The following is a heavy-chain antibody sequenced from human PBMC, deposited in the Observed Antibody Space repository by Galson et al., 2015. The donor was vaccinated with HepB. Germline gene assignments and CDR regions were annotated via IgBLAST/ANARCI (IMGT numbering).Heavy chain of an antibody. V-gene: IGHV5-51*01. J-gene: IGHJ6*02. D-gene: IGHD3-16*01. Sequence: SGAEVKKPGESLKISCKASGYSFRNYWIGWVRQMPGKGLQCMGIIYPGDSETRYSPSFQGQVTISADKSINTAYLQWRSLKASDTAMCYCARLGHEGDHYYGMDVWGQGTTVTVSS. CDR3: ARLGHEGDHYYGMDV. CDR2: IYPGDSET. CDR1: GYSFRNYW.